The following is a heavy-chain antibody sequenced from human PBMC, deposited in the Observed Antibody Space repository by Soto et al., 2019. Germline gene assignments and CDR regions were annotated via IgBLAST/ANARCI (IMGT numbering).Heavy chain of an antibody. CDR1: GFTFTSYW. D-gene: IGHD4-17*01. CDR3: ARVAVTTYYFDY. J-gene: IGHJ4*01. Sequence: EVQLVESGGDLVQPGGSLRLSCAASGFTFTSYWMHWVRQTPGKGLVWVSRINPDGSRTSYADSVKGRFTISRDNAKNTLYLQMNSLGAEDTAVYYCARVAVTTYYFDYWGHGTQVTVSS. CDR2: INPDGSRT. V-gene: IGHV3-74*01.